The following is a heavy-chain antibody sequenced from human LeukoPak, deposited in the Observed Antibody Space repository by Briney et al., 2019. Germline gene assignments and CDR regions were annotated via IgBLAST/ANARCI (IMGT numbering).Heavy chain of an antibody. D-gene: IGHD2-15*01. CDR1: GFTFSSYS. V-gene: IGHV3-21*01. CDR3: AREGIGGSAFDI. CDR2: ISSSSSYI. Sequence: GGSLRLSCAASGFTFSSYSMNWVRQAPGKGLEWVSSISSSSSYIYYAASVKGRFTISRDNAKNSLYLQMNSLRAEDTAVYYCAREGIGGSAFDIWGQGTMVTVSS. J-gene: IGHJ3*02.